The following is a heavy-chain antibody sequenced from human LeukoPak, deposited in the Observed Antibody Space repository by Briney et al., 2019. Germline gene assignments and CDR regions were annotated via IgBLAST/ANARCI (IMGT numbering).Heavy chain of an antibody. CDR2: IYHSGST. D-gene: IGHD4-23*01. J-gene: IGHJ2*01. Sequence: PSETLSLTCAVSGGSISISNSNWWSWVRQPPGKGLEWIGEIYHSGSTNYNPSLKSRVTISVDKPKNQFSLKLSSVTAADTAVYYCARDLHGGNSFTSDWYFDLWGRGTLVTVSS. CDR1: GGSISISNSNW. V-gene: IGHV4-4*02. CDR3: ARDLHGGNSFTSDWYFDL.